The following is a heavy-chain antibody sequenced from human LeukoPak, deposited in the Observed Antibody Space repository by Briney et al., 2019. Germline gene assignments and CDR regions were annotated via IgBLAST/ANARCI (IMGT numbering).Heavy chain of an antibody. Sequence: GGSLRLSCAASGFTFKNYVMTCVRQAPGKGLEWVSTISNSGANTYCADSVKGRFTISRDNSKNTLYLQMNSLRAEDTAVYYCAKAGEEMAAILGYFDFWGQGTLVAVSS. CDR2: ISNSGANT. D-gene: IGHD5-24*01. V-gene: IGHV3-23*01. J-gene: IGHJ4*02. CDR1: GFTFKNYV. CDR3: AKAGEEMAAILGYFDF.